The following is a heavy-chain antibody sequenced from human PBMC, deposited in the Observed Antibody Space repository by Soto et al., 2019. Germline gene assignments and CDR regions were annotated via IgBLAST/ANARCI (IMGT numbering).Heavy chain of an antibody. Sequence: SVKVSCKASGGTFSSYAISWVRQAPGQGLEWMGGIIPIFGTANYAQKFQGRVTITADESTSTAYMDLSSLRSEDTAVYYCALEMATMEKVVYYGMDVWGQGTTVTVSS. CDR2: IIPIFGTA. CDR3: ALEMATMEKVVYYGMDV. V-gene: IGHV1-69*13. CDR1: GGTFSSYA. D-gene: IGHD5-12*01. J-gene: IGHJ6*02.